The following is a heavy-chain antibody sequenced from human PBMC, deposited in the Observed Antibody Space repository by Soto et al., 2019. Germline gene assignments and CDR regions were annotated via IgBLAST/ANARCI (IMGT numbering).Heavy chain of an antibody. Sequence: PSETLSLTCTVSAGSFKSGSYSWSWIRQPPGKGLEWIGYVYHTGRTSYNTSLKSRVSISMDTSKNQFSLKLDSVTAADTAVYFWARDFAYFDSWGQGTLVTVSS. D-gene: IGHD3-3*01. CDR1: AGSFKSGSYS. CDR3: ARDFAYFDS. CDR2: VYHTGRT. J-gene: IGHJ4*02. V-gene: IGHV4-61*01.